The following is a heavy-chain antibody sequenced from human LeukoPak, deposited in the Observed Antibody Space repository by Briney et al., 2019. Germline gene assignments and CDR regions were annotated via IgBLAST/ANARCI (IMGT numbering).Heavy chain of an antibody. Sequence: ASVKVSCKASGGTFTSYAISWLRQAPGQGLEWMGGIIPIFGTANYAQKFQGRVTITTDESTSTAYMELSSLRPEDTAVYYCARDFDGFDYWGQGTLVTVSS. CDR3: ARDFDGFDY. J-gene: IGHJ4*02. V-gene: IGHV1-69*05. CDR1: GGTFTSYA. CDR2: IIPIFGTA.